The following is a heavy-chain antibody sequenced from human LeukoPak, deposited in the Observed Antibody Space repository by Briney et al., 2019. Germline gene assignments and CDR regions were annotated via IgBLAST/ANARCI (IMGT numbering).Heavy chain of an antibody. CDR1: GGTFSSYA. CDR2: IIPIFGTA. CDR3: ARGGYCSSTSCSSLLDYMDV. D-gene: IGHD2-2*01. Sequence: SVKVSCKASGGTFSSYAISWVRQAPGQGLEWMGGIIPIFGTANYAQKFQGRVTITTDESTSTAHMELSSLRSEDTAVYYCARGGYCSSTSCSSLLDYMDVWGKGTTVTVSS. J-gene: IGHJ6*03. V-gene: IGHV1-69*05.